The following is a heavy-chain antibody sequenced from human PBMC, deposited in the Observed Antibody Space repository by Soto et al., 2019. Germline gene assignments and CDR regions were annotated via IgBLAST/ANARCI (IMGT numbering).Heavy chain of an antibody. Sequence: QVQLQESGPGLVKPSQTLSLTCTVSGGSISSGGYYWSWIRQHPGKGLEWIGYIYYSGGTYYNPSLKSRVTSSVNTFKNQFSLKLCSVTAAVTAVYYCARGLLAVVPAASGAFDLWGQGTMVTVSS. CDR1: GGSISSGGYY. V-gene: IGHV4-31*03. D-gene: IGHD2-2*01. J-gene: IGHJ3*01. CDR2: IYYSGGT. CDR3: ARGLLAVVPAASGAFDL.